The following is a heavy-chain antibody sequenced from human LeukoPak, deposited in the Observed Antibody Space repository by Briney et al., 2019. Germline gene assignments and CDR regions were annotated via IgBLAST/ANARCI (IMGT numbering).Heavy chain of an antibody. D-gene: IGHD2-2*01. CDR1: GFTFCRYA. J-gene: IGHJ6*02. CDR2: ISGSGGST. V-gene: IGHV3-23*01. Sequence: GGSLSLSYAASGFTFCRYAMSGVRQAPGKGLEWASAISGSGGSTYYADSVKGRFTISRDNSKNTLYLQMNSLRAEDTAVYYCAKAFCSSTSCQNDWGGLDYYYGMDVWGQGTTVTVSS. CDR3: AKAFCSSTSCQNDWGGLDYYYGMDV.